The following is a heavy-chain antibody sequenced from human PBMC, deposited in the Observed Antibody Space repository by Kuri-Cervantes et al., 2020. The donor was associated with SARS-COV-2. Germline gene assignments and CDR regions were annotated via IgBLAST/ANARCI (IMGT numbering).Heavy chain of an antibody. Sequence: ETLSLTCAASGFTFSNAWMSWVRQAPGKGLEWVGRIKSKTDGGTTDYAAPVKGRFAISRDDSKNTLYLQMNSLKTEDTAVYYCTTDQWDWGFGYWGQGTLVTVSS. CDR2: IKSKTDGGTT. J-gene: IGHJ4*02. CDR1: GFTFSNAW. CDR3: TTDQWDWGFGY. D-gene: IGHD3/OR15-3a*01. V-gene: IGHV3-15*01.